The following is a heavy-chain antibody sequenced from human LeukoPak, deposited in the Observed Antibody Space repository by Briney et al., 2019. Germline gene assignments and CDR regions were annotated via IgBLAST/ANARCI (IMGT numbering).Heavy chain of an antibody. Sequence: SGGSMRLSCAASGFTFSSYGMHWVRQAPGKGLEWVAFIRYDGSNKYYADSVKGRFTISRDNSKNTPYLQMNSLRAEDTAVYYCATVPPFDYWGQGTLVTVSS. J-gene: IGHJ4*02. CDR2: IRYDGSNK. CDR1: GFTFSSYG. D-gene: IGHD4-17*01. CDR3: ATVPPFDY. V-gene: IGHV3-30*02.